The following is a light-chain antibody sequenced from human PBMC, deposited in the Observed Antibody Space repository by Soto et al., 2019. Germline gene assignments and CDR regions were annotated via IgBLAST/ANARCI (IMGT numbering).Light chain of an antibody. CDR3: QSYDSSLSAVV. CDR1: SSNIGAGYD. Sequence: QSVLTQPPSVSGAPGQRVTISCTGRSSNIGAGYDVHWYQQLPGTAPKLLIYVNSNRPSGVPDRFSGSKSGTSASLAITGLQAEDEADYYCQSYDSSLSAVVFGGGTKLTV. CDR2: VNS. V-gene: IGLV1-40*01. J-gene: IGLJ2*01.